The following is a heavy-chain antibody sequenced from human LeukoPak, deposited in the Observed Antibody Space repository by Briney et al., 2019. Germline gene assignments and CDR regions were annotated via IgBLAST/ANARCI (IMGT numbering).Heavy chain of an antibody. D-gene: IGHD3-16*01. CDR3: ARDVGYGGFDY. CDR2: ISSSSSSYI. V-gene: IGHV3-21*01. J-gene: IGHJ4*02. Sequence: GGSLRLSCAASGFTFSSYSMNWVRQAPGKGLEWVSSISSSSSSYIYYADSVKGRFTISRDNAKNSLYLQMNSLRAEDTAVYYCARDVGYGGFDYWGQGTLVTVSS. CDR1: GFTFSSYS.